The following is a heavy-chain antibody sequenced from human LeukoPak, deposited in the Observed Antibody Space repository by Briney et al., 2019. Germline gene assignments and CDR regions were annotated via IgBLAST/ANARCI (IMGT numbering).Heavy chain of an antibody. CDR3: AAWAVHNY. D-gene: IGHD1-26*01. Sequence: GGSLRPSCAASGFTFGDYWMNWVRQIPGKGLEWVANINLSGSVKLYVDSVRGRCTISRDNAENSLSLQMDSLRAEDTAVYYCAAWAVHNYWGQGTLVTVSS. CDR2: INLSGSVK. V-gene: IGHV3-7*01. CDR1: GFTFGDYW. J-gene: IGHJ4*02.